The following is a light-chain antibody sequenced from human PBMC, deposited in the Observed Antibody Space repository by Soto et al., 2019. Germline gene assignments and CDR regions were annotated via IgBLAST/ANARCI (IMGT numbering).Light chain of an antibody. CDR1: QSVSSY. J-gene: IGKJ5*01. Sequence: DIVLTQAPATPSLSPGERATVSCRASQSVSSYLAWYQQKPGQAPRLLIYDASNRATGIPARFSGSGSGTEFTLSISSLQSEDFAVYYCQKYNNWPITFGQGTQLEIK. CDR3: QKYNNWPIT. CDR2: DAS. V-gene: IGKV3-11*01.